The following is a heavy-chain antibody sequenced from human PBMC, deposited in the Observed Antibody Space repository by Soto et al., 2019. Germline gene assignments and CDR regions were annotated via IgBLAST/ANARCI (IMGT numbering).Heavy chain of an antibody. Sequence: PGGSLRLSCGGSGFTFANFGMGWVRQAPGKGLEWVSAISGSGGSTYYADSVKGRFTISRDNSKNTLFLQMNSLRAEDTAVYYCARRNDYWGQGTLVTVSS. CDR2: ISGSGGST. J-gene: IGHJ4*02. V-gene: IGHV3-23*01. CDR1: GFTFANFG. CDR3: ARRNDY.